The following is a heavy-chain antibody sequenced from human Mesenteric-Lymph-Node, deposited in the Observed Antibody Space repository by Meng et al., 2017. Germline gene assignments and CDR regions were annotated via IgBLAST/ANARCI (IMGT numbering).Heavy chain of an antibody. Sequence: GGSLKISCAASGFTFSSYWMHWVRQAPGKGLVWVSRINSEGSSTSYEDSVKGRGTITRDNDKNKLYLQLNRLSVEDTAEYDCARVIQWLQKYAIEIWGQGTLVTVSS. CDR2: INSEGSST. CDR3: ARVIQWLQKYAIEI. J-gene: IGHJ3*02. CDR1: GFTFSSYW. D-gene: IGHD5-12*01. V-gene: IGHV3-74*01.